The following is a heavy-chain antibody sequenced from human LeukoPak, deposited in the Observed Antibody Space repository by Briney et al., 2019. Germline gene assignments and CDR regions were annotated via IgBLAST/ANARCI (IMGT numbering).Heavy chain of an antibody. CDR1: GGSFSGYY. CDR2: IRYSRST. CDR3: ARGRYCSSTSCSNWFGP. D-gene: IGHD2-2*01. V-gene: IGHV4-34*01. Sequence: KPSETLSLTCAVYGGSFSGYYLSWIRQPPGKGLEWIGEIRYSRSTHYNPALKSRVTMSVDTSKNQLSLKLSSVTAADTAVYYCARGRYCSSTSCSNWFGPWGQGTLVTVSS. J-gene: IGHJ5*02.